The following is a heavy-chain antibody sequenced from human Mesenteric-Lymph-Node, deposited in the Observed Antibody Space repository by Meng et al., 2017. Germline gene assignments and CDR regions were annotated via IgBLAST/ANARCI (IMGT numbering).Heavy chain of an antibody. CDR2: INHSGST. J-gene: IGHJ4*02. CDR3: SGTAAGRLMGDY. Sequence: LRLSCAVYGGSCSGYYWSWIRQPPGKVLEWIGEINHSGSTNYNPSLKSRVTISVDTSKTPFTLKLSSVTAADTAVYYCSGTAAGRLMGDYWGQGTLVTVSS. CDR1: GGSCSGYY. D-gene: IGHD6-13*01. V-gene: IGHV4-34*01.